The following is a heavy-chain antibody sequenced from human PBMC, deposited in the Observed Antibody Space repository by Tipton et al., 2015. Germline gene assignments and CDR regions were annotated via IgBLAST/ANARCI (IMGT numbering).Heavy chain of an antibody. V-gene: IGHV3-23*01. CDR1: GFTFDDYG. CDR3: AARPGSGTYYLGTFDY. CDR2: ISGSGGST. D-gene: IGHD3-10*01. Sequence: SLRLSCVASGFTFDDYGMHWVRQAPGKGLEWVSAISGSGGSTYYVDSVKGRFTISRDNSKNTLSLQMNSLRADDTAVYYCAARPGSGTYYLGTFDYWGQGSLVTVSS. J-gene: IGHJ4*02.